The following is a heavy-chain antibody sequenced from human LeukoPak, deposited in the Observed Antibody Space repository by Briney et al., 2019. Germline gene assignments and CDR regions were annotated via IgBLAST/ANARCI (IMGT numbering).Heavy chain of an antibody. J-gene: IGHJ4*02. V-gene: IGHV3-30*02. CDR3: AAPSSVAARTLFDY. CDR2: IRYDGSNK. D-gene: IGHD6-6*01. Sequence: PGGSLRLSCAASGFTFSSYGMHWVRQAPGKGLEWVAFIRYDGSNKYYADSVKGRFTISRDNSKNTLYLQMNSLRAEDTAVYYCAAPSSVAARTLFDYWGQGTLVTVSS. CDR1: GFTFSSYG.